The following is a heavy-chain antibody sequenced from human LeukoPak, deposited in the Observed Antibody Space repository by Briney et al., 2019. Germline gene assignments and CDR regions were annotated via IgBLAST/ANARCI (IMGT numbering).Heavy chain of an antibody. V-gene: IGHV4-59*01. J-gene: IGHJ5*02. CDR3: ARENLGNWFDP. CDR2: IYYSGST. Sequence: PSETLSLTCTVSGGSISSYYWSCIRQPPGKGLEWIGYIYYSGSTNYNPSLKSRVTISVDTSKNQFSLKLSSVTAADTAVYYCARENLGNWFDPWGQGTLVTVSS. CDR1: GGSISSYY. D-gene: IGHD1-14*01.